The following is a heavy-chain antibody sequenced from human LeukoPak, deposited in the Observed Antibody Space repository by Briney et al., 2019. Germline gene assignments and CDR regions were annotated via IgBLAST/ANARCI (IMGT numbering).Heavy chain of an antibody. D-gene: IGHD1-26*01. J-gene: IGHJ4*02. CDR3: ARDSSGSHTRFDY. CDR1: GYTFTGYY. CDR2: INPNSGGT. V-gene: IGHV1-2*06. Sequence: ASVKVSCKASGYTFTGYYMHWVRQAPGQGLEWMGRINPNSGGTNYAQKFQGRVTMTRDTSISTAYMELSRLRSDDTAVYYCARDSSGSHTRFDYWGQGTLVTVSS.